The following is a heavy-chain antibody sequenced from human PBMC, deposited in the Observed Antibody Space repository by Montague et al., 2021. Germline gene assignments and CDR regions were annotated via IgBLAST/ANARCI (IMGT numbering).Heavy chain of an antibody. CDR1: GDSLSSVGYS. V-gene: IGHV4-31*03. CDR2: MYYSGST. D-gene: IGHD6-13*01. J-gene: IGHJ4*02. CDR3: ARGRLATGDFDY. Sequence: TLSLTCTVSGDSLSSVGYSWTWIRQHPGKDLEWIGYMYYSGSTYYNPSLKSRVTISGDTSKNHFSLRLTSVTAADTAVYYCARGRLATGDFDYWGQGTLVTVSS.